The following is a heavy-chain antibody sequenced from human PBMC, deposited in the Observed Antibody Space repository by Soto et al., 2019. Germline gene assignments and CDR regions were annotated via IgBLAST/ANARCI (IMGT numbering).Heavy chain of an antibody. D-gene: IGHD2-15*01. CDR3: TTDYTQTFCDGGPCYSVLTKIHDS. CDR1: GFTFNNGW. V-gene: IGHV3-15*01. CDR2: IKSKAAGGTT. J-gene: IGHJ4*02. Sequence: EVQLVESGGGLVKPGGSLRLSCAASGFTFNNGWMSWVRQAPGKGLEWVGRIKSKAAGGTTDYSAPVQGRFTISRDDSKNTVHLQMNSLKTEDTAVYYCTTDYTQTFCDGGPCYSVLTKIHDSWGQGTLVTVSS.